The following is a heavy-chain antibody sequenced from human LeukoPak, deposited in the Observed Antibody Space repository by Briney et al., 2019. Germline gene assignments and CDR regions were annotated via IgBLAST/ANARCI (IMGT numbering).Heavy chain of an antibody. D-gene: IGHD3-22*01. V-gene: IGHV3-23*01. CDR1: GFTFSIYA. Sequence: GVSLRLSSAASGFTFSIYAMTFVPKSPAKGLHCFSVISGSGSSTYYADSVKGRFTISRDNSKKTLYLQMNSLIAEDTDVYYCAKDLRYDSGGYYNDYWGQGTLVTVSS. CDR2: ISGSGSST. J-gene: IGHJ4*02. CDR3: AKDLRYDSGGYYNDY.